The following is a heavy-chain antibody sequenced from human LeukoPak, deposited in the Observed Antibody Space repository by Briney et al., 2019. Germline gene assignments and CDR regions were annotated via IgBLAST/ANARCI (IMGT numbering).Heavy chain of an antibody. J-gene: IGHJ5*02. CDR1: GGSISSYY. Sequence: PSETLSLTCTVSGGSISSYYWSWSRQPPGKGLEWIGYIYYSGSTNYNPSLKSRVTISVDTSKNQFSLDLSSVTAADTAVYYCARTRYNWFDPWGQGTLVTVSS. V-gene: IGHV4-59*01. CDR3: ARTRYNWFDP. CDR2: IYYSGST.